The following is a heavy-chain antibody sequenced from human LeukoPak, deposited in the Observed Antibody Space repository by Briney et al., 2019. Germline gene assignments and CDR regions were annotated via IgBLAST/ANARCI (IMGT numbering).Heavy chain of an antibody. V-gene: IGHV1-2*02. CDR2: INPNSGGT. CDR1: GYTFTGYY. CDR3: ARASSDIVVVVALDY. Sequence: ASVKVSYKASGYTFTGYYMHWVRQAPGQGLEWMGWINPNSGGTNYAQKFQGRVTMNRDTSISTAYMELSRLRSDDTAVHYCARASSDIVVVVALDYWGQGTLVTVSS. J-gene: IGHJ4*02. D-gene: IGHD2-15*01.